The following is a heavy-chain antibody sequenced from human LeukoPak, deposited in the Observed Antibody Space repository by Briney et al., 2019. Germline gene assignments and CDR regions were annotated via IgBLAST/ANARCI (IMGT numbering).Heavy chain of an antibody. J-gene: IGHJ4*02. CDR1: GYSISSGYY. Sequence: PSETLSLTCAVSGYSISSGYYWGWIRQPPGKGLEWIGSIYHSGSTYYNPSLKSRVTTSVDTSKNQFSLKLSSVTAADTAVYYCARYSSSSVFHYWGQGTLVTVSS. CDR3: ARYSSSSVFHY. V-gene: IGHV4-38-2*01. CDR2: IYHSGST. D-gene: IGHD6-6*01.